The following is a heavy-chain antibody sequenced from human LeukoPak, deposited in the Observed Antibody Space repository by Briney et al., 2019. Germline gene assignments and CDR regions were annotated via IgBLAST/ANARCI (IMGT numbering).Heavy chain of an antibody. V-gene: IGHV1-8*01. J-gene: IGHJ4*02. CDR2: MNPNSGNT. Sequence: ASVKVSCKASGYTFTSYDINWVRQATGQGLEWMGWMNPNSGNTGYAQKFQGRVTMTRNTSISTAYMELSSLRSEDTAVYYCARGKAYDYVWGSYRPRDLGYWGQGTLVTVSS. D-gene: IGHD3-16*02. CDR3: ARGKAYDYVWGSYRPRDLGY. CDR1: GYTFTSYD.